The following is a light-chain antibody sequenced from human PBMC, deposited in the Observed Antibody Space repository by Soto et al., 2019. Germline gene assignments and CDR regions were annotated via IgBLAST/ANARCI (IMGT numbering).Light chain of an antibody. CDR1: QSVGSS. Sequence: VLTQSPATLSVSPGERVTLSCRTSQSVGSSLAWYQQVPGQAPRLLIYGASSRETGISDRFSGGWSGTEFVLTISDLQSEDFAVYSCQQYYAWPPTFGQGTKV. CDR2: GAS. CDR3: QQYYAWPPT. J-gene: IGKJ1*01. V-gene: IGKV3-15*01.